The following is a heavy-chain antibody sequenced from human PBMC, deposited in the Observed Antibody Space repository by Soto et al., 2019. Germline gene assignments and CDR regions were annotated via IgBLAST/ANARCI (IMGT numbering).Heavy chain of an antibody. V-gene: IGHV1-69*13. CDR3: AVGYCSSTSCYTGQDY. CDR1: GGTFSSYA. CDR2: NIPIFGTA. D-gene: IGHD2-2*02. J-gene: IGHJ4*02. Sequence: ASVKVSCKASGGTFSSYAISWVRQAPGQGLEWMGGNIPIFGTANYAQKFQGRVTITADESTSTAYMELSSLRSEDTAVYYCAVGYCSSTSCYTGQDYWGQGTLVTVSS.